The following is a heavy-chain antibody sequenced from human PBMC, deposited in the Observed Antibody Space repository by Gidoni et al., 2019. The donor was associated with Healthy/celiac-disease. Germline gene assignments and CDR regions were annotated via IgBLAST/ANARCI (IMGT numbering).Heavy chain of an antibody. CDR1: GYTFTGYY. CDR2: INPNSGGT. V-gene: IGHV1-2*02. J-gene: IGHJ3*02. D-gene: IGHD3-9*01. CDR3: ARDQTVLRYFDRWVEELGAFDI. Sequence: QVQLVQSGAEVKKPGASVKVSCKASGYTFTGYYMHWVRQAPGQGLEWMGWINPNSGGTNYAQKLQGRVTMTRDTSISTAYMELSRLRSDDTAVYYCARDQTVLRYFDRWVEELGAFDIWGQGTMVTVSS.